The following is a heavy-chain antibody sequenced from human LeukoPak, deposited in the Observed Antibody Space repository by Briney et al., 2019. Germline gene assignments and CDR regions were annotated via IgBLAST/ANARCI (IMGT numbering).Heavy chain of an antibody. CDR1: GGSFSGYY. J-gene: IGHJ6*04. Sequence: SETLSLTCAVYGGSFSGYYWSWIRQPPGKGLEWIVEINHSGSTNYNPSLKSRVTISVDTSKNQFSLKLSSVTAADTAVYYCATGIAAAGTSGYYYYYYGMDVWGKGTTVTVSS. V-gene: IGHV4-34*01. CDR3: ATGIAAAGTSGYYYYYYGMDV. D-gene: IGHD6-13*01. CDR2: INHSGST.